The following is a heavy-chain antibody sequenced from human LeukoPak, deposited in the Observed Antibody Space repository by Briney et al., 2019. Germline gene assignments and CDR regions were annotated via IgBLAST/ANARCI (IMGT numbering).Heavy chain of an antibody. CDR3: AKRDGFDFWRGRYSFDY. V-gene: IGHV3-23*01. D-gene: IGHD3-3*01. Sequence: PGGSLRLSCAASGFTFSSYAMSWVRQAPGKGVEWVSAISGSGGSTYYADSVKGRFTNSRDNSKNTLYLQMNSLRAEDTAIYYWAKRDGFDFWRGRYSFDYWGQGTLVTISS. CDR1: GFTFSSYA. CDR2: ISGSGGST. J-gene: IGHJ4*02.